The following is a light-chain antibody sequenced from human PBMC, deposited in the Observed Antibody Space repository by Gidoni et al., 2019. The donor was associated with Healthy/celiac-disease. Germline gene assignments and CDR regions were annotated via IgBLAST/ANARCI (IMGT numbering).Light chain of an antibody. CDR1: QSVSRN. J-gene: IGKJ1*01. CDR2: GAS. V-gene: IGKV3-15*01. Sequence: EIVMTQSPATLSVSPGERATLSCRASQSVSRNLAWYQQKPGQAPRLLIYGASTRATGIPARFSGSGSGTEFTLTISSLQSEDFAVYYCQQYNNWPWAFXQXTKVEIK. CDR3: QQYNNWPWA.